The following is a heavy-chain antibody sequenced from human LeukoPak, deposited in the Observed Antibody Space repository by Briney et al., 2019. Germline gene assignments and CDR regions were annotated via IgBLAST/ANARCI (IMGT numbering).Heavy chain of an antibody. Sequence: GRSLRLSCAASGFTFDDYAMHWVRQAPGKGLEWVSGISWNSGSIGYADSVKGRFTISRDNSKNTLYLQMNSLRAEDTAVYYCARDSTNCSGGSCDYYYYYMDVWGKGTTVTVSS. V-gene: IGHV3-9*01. CDR3: ARDSTNCSGGSCDYYYYYMDV. CDR1: GFTFDDYA. J-gene: IGHJ6*03. CDR2: ISWNSGSI. D-gene: IGHD2-15*01.